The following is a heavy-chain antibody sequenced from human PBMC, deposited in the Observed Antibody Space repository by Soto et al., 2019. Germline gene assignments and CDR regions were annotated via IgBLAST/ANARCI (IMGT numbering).Heavy chain of an antibody. CDR3: ARGRYSGYDYDGFDY. V-gene: IGHV1-69*06. CDR1: GGTFSSYA. J-gene: IGHJ4*02. CDR2: IIPIFGTA. Sequence: QVQLVQSGAEVKKPGSSVKVSCKASGGTFSSYAISWVRQAPGQGLEWMGGIIPIFGTANYAQKFQGRVTMTRNTSRSTAYMELSSMRSEDTAVYYGARGRYSGYDYDGFDYWGQGTLVTVSS. D-gene: IGHD5-12*01.